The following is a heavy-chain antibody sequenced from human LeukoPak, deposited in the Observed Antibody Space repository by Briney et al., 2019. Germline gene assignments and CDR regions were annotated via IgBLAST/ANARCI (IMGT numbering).Heavy chain of an antibody. V-gene: IGHV4-39*01. Sequence: SETLSLTCTVSNGSITTNSYYWGWIRQPPGKGLEWIGTIFHSGSTYYNPSLKSRVTITVDTSKNQFSLNLNSVTSADTAVYYCARPWGVVAPFDPWGPGTLVTVSS. CDR1: NGSITTNSYY. CDR3: ARPWGVVAPFDP. D-gene: IGHD2-15*01. J-gene: IGHJ5*02. CDR2: IFHSGST.